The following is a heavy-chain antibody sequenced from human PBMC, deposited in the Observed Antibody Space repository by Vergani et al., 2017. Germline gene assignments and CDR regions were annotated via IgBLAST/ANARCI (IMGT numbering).Heavy chain of an antibody. CDR1: GFTFSSYS. CDR3: ARDLNYDSSGYYPIFDY. Sequence: EVQLVESGGGLVKPGGSLRLSCAASGFTFSSYSMNWVRQAPGKGLEWVSSISSSSSYIYHADSVKGRFTISRDNSKNTLYLQMNSLRAEDTAVYYCARDLNYDSSGYYPIFDYWGQGTLVTVSS. V-gene: IGHV3-21*01. J-gene: IGHJ4*02. D-gene: IGHD3-22*01. CDR2: ISSSSSYI.